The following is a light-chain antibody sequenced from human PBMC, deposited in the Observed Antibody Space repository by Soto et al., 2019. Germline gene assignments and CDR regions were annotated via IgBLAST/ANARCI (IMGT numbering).Light chain of an antibody. J-gene: IGKJ4*01. CDR1: QRISGY. CDR3: QQSYSTPLT. CDR2: SAS. Sequence: DIQMTQSPSSLSAFVGDRVTVTCRASQRISGYLNWYQQKPGKAPKLLIYSASSLQSGVPPRFSGSGYETDFTLTISSLQPEDFATYYCQQSYSTPLTFGGVTKVDIK. V-gene: IGKV1-39*01.